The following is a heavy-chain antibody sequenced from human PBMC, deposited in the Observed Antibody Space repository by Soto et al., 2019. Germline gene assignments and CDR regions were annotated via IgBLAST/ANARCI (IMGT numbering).Heavy chain of an antibody. Sequence: GESLKISCKASGYSFSFYWIGWVRQMPWKGLEWMAIMYPDDSEIRYSPSFEAHVTISADKSTSTSFLQWSSLNASDTAMYYCATAYVYDFENSNYYRDSFDIWGQGTLVTVSS. D-gene: IGHD3-22*01. V-gene: IGHV5-51*01. CDR1: GYSFSFYW. CDR2: MYPDDSEI. CDR3: ATAYVYDFENSNYYRDSFDI. J-gene: IGHJ3*02.